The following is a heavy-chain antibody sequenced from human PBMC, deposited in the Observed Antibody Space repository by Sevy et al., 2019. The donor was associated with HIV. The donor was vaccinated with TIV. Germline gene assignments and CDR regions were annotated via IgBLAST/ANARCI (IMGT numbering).Heavy chain of an antibody. Sequence: GGSLRLSCAASRFTFSSYSMNWVRQAPGKGLEWVSYISSSSSTIYYADSVKGRFTISRDNAKNSLYLQMNSLRDEDTAVYYCARDYYDILTGYPNWFDPWGQGTLVTVSS. CDR1: RFTFSSYS. V-gene: IGHV3-48*02. CDR3: ARDYYDILTGYPNWFDP. D-gene: IGHD3-9*01. CDR2: ISSSSSTI. J-gene: IGHJ5*02.